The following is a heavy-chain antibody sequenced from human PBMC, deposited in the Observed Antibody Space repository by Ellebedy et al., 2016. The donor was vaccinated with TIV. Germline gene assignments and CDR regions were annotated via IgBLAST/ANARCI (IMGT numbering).Heavy chain of an antibody. V-gene: IGHV3-48*01. D-gene: IGHD3-16*01. J-gene: IGHJ3*01. CDR3: ARTSTMTTFGASDF. Sequence: GESLKISCAASGFTFSSYNMNWVRQAPGKGLEWVSYISSTGSTIYYTDSVEGRFTISRDNSKNTLYLQLNSLRAEDAALYYCARTSTMTTFGASDFWGQGTMVTVSS. CDR1: GFTFSSYN. CDR2: ISSTGSTI.